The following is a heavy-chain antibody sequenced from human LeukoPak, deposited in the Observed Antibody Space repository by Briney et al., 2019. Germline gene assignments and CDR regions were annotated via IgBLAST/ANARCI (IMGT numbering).Heavy chain of an antibody. Sequence: GGSLRLSCAASGFTFSSYAMTWVRQAPGKGLEWVSVISGRGGSTYYADSVKGRFTISRDNSKNTLYLQMNSLRAEDTAVYYCAKGRGGNYYYFDYWGQGTLVTVSS. J-gene: IGHJ4*02. V-gene: IGHV3-23*01. CDR3: AKGRGGNYYYFDY. D-gene: IGHD1-26*01. CDR1: GFTFSSYA. CDR2: ISGRGGST.